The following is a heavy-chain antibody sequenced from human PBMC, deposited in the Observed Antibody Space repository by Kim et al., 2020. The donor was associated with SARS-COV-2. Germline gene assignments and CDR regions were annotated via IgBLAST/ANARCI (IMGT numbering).Heavy chain of an antibody. CDR3: AKMTTVTTDCYYGMDV. J-gene: IGHJ6*02. V-gene: IGHV3-11*06. D-gene: IGHD4-17*01. Sequence: DSVKGRFTISRDNAKNSLYLQMNSLRAEDTAVYYCAKMTTVTTDCYYGMDVWGQGTTVTVSS.